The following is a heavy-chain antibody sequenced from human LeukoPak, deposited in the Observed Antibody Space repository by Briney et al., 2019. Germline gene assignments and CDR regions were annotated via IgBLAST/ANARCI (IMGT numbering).Heavy chain of an antibody. CDR1: GGTFSSYT. J-gene: IGHJ4*02. CDR3: ARALKVCSSTSCDDY. Sequence: ASVKVSCKASGGTFSSYTISWVRQAPGQGLEWMGWIIPILGIANYAQEFQGRVTITAEKSTSTAYMELSSLRSEDTAVYYCARALKVCSSTSCDDYWGQGTLVTVSS. V-gene: IGHV1-69*10. CDR2: IIPILGIA. D-gene: IGHD2-2*01.